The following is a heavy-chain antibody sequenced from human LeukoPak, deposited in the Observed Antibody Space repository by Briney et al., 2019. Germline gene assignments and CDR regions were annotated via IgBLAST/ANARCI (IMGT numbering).Heavy chain of an antibody. Sequence: SETLSLTCTVSGGSISSYYWSWIRQPPGKGLEWIGYIYYSGSTNYNPSLKSRVTISVDTSKNQFSLKLTSVTAADTAMYYCARRGGNPLGAFDIWGQGTMVTVSS. CDR2: IYYSGST. V-gene: IGHV4-59*01. D-gene: IGHD4-23*01. CDR1: GGSISSYY. CDR3: ARRGGNPLGAFDI. J-gene: IGHJ3*02.